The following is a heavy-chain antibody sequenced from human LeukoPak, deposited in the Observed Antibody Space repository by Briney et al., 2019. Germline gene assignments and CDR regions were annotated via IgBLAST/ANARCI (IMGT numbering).Heavy chain of an antibody. CDR3: ARAIAAAGLHYFDY. V-gene: IGHV4-4*07. D-gene: IGHD6-13*01. CDR1: GGSISSYY. CDR2: IYTSGST. Sequence: PSETLSLTCTVSGGSISSYYWSWIRQPAGKGLEWIGRIYTSGSTNYNPSLKSRVTISVDKSKNQFSLKLSSVTAADTAVYYCARAIAAAGLHYFDYWGQGTLVTVSS. J-gene: IGHJ4*02.